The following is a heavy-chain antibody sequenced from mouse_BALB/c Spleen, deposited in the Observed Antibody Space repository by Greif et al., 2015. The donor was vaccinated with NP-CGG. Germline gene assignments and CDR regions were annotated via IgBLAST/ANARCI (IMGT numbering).Heavy chain of an antibody. D-gene: IGHD1-1*01. CDR2: IDPANGNT. J-gene: IGHJ3*01. V-gene: IGHV14-3*02. CDR1: GFNIKDTL. CDR3: ASYYYGSSRFAY. Sequence: EVQVVESGAELVKPGASVKLSCTASGFNIKDTLIHWVKQRPEQGLEWIGRIDPANGNTKYGPKFQGKATITADTSSNTAYLQLSSLTSEDTAVYYCASYYYGSSRFAYWGQGTLVTVSA.